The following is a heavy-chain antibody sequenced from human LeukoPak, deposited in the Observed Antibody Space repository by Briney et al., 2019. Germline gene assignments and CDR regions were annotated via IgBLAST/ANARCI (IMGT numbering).Heavy chain of an antibody. CDR1: GFTFSSYW. Sequence: GGSLRLSCAASGFTFSSYWMHWVRQAPGKGLVWVSRIKSDGSTRYADSVKGRFTVSRDNAKNTVSLQMNSLRAEDTGVYYCARAPSEIGGYYPEYFRHWGQGTLVTVS. V-gene: IGHV3-74*01. D-gene: IGHD3-22*01. J-gene: IGHJ1*01. CDR3: ARAPSEIGGYYPEYFRH. CDR2: IKSDGST.